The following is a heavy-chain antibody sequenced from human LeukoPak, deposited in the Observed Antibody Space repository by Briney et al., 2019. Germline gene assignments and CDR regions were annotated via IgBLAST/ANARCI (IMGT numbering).Heavy chain of an antibody. CDR2: INPSGGST. V-gene: IGHV1-46*01. D-gene: IGHD3-16*01. CDR3: ARDWAEMITFGGVSFDY. J-gene: IGHJ4*02. Sequence: ASVKVSCKASGYTFTIYYMHWVRQAPGQGLEWMGIINPSGGSTSYAQKSQGRVTMTRDTSTSTVYMELSSLRSEDTAVYYCARDWAEMITFGGVSFDYWGQGTLVTVSS. CDR1: GYTFTIYY.